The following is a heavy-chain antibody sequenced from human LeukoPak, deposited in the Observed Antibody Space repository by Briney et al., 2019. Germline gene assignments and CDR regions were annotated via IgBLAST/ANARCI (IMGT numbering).Heavy chain of an antibody. Sequence: SVKVSCKASGGTFSSYAISWVRQAPGQGLEWMGGIIPIFGTANYAQKFQGRVTITADESTSTAYMELSSLRSEDTAVYYCAWSMDTAYGGNFDYWSQGTLVTVSS. CDR2: IIPIFGTA. J-gene: IGHJ4*02. D-gene: IGHD5-18*01. V-gene: IGHV1-69*13. CDR1: GGTFSSYA. CDR3: AWSMDTAYGGNFDY.